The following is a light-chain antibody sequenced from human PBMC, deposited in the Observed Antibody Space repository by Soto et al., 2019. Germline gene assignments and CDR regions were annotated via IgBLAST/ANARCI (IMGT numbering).Light chain of an antibody. J-gene: IGKJ2*01. V-gene: IGKV1-9*01. CDR1: QDISSS. CDR2: AAS. Sequence: DIQLTQSPSFLSASVGDRVTITCRASQDISSSLAWYQHNPGKAPKLLIYAASTLQNGVPSSFSGSGSGTEFTITISSLQPEDFATYYCQHLNDYRYTFGQGTKVEIK. CDR3: QHLNDYRYT.